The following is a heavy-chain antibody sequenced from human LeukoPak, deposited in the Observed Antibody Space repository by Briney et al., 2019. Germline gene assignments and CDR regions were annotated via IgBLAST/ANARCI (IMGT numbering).Heavy chain of an antibody. Sequence: GGSLRLSCAASGFTFSSYGMHWVRQAPGKGLEGWAVIWYAGSDKYYADSVKGRFTISRDNSKNTLYLQMNSLRVEDTAVYYCARVLGDSGWYLGWFDPWGQGTLVTVSS. CDR1: GFTFSSYG. D-gene: IGHD6-19*01. CDR2: IWYAGSDK. V-gene: IGHV3-33*01. CDR3: ARVLGDSGWYLGWFDP. J-gene: IGHJ5*02.